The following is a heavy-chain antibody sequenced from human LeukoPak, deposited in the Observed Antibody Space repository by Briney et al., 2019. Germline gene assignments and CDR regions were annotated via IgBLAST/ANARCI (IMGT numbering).Heavy chain of an antibody. CDR2: ISTYSGNT. V-gene: IGHV1-18*01. J-gene: IGHJ5*02. CDR1: GYTFTTYG. D-gene: IGHD6-13*01. Sequence: GASVEVSCKASGYTFTTYGISWVRQAPGQGPEWMGWISTYSGNTHYAQELQGRVTLTTDTSTSTAYMDLRSLRSDDTAVYYCARDGRGHWDTRIWYLGNWFDPWGQGTLVTVSS. CDR3: ARDGRGHWDTRIWYLGNWFDP.